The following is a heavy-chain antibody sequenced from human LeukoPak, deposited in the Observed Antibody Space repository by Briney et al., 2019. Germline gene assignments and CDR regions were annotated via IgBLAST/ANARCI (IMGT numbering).Heavy chain of an antibody. CDR1: GFTVSSNY. CDR2: IYSGGST. D-gene: IGHD5-12*01. J-gene: IGHJ4*02. V-gene: IGHV3-53*01. Sequence: GGSLRLSCAASGFTVSSNYMSWARQAPGKGLEWVSVIYSGGSTYYADSVKGRFTISRDNSKNTLYLQMKTLRAEDTAIYYCARRGWLINFDYWGQGTPVTVSS. CDR3: ARRGWLINFDY.